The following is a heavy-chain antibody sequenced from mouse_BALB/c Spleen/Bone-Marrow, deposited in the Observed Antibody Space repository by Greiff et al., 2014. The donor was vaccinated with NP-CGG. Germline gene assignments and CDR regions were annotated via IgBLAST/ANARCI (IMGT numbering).Heavy chain of an antibody. CDR2: INPGSGGA. CDR1: GYAFTNYL. V-gene: IGHV1-54*01. J-gene: IGHJ2*01. Sequence: VQLQESGAELVRPGTAVNVSCKASGYAFTNYLIEWVKQRPGQGLEWIGVINPGSGGANHNEKFKGKATLTADKSSSTAYMQLSSLTSDDSAVYFCARFGRYYFDYWARAPLSQSPQ. CDR3: ARFGRYYFDY.